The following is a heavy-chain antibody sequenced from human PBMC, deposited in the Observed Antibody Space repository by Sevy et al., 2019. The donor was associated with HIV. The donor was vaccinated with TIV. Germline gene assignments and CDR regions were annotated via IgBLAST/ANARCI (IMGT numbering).Heavy chain of an antibody. V-gene: IGHV1-18*01. CDR1: GYTFTSYG. CDR2: ISAYNGNT. D-gene: IGHD3-3*01. Sequence: ASVKVSCKASGYTFTSYGISWVRQAPGQGLEWMGWISAYNGNTNYAQKLQGRVTMTTDTSTSTAYMELRSLRSDDTAVYYCARLDAGHDFWSGYYGHWFDPWGQGTLVTVSS. J-gene: IGHJ5*02. CDR3: ARLDAGHDFWSGYYGHWFDP.